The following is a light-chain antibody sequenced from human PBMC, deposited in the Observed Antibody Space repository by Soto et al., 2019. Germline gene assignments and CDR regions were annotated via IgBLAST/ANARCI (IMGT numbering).Light chain of an antibody. CDR1: SSDVGGYNF. Sequence: QSALTQPASVSGSPGQSITISCTGTSSDVGGYNFVSWYQQYPGKAPKLMIYDVSYRPSGVSNRFSGSKSANTASLTISGLQAEDEADYYCSSYTTSSTKVFGTGTKVTVL. J-gene: IGLJ1*01. CDR2: DVS. V-gene: IGLV2-14*01. CDR3: SSYTTSSTKV.